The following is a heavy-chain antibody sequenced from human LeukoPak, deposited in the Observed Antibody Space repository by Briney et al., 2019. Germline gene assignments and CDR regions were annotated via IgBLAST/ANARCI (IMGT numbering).Heavy chain of an antibody. D-gene: IGHD3-22*01. V-gene: IGHV4-39*01. J-gene: IGHJ4*02. Sequence: SETLSLTCSVSGGSISSSCFYWGWIRQPPGKGLEWIGSIYYSGSTYYNPSLKSRVTMSLDTSKNQFSLNLSSVTAADTAVYYCARHSFGHDRSPDHWGQRTLVTVSS. CDR1: GGSISSSCFY. CDR3: ARHSFGHDRSPDH. CDR2: IYYSGST.